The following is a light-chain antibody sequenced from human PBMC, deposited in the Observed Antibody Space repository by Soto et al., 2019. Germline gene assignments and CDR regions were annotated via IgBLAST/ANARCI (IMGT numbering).Light chain of an antibody. Sequence: EIVLTHSPGTLSLSPGERVTLSCRASQSVSNSYLAWYQQKPGQAPRLVIYDASSRATGIPDRFSASGSGTDFTLTISRLEPEDFAVYFCQQYGSSPMTFGQGTKVDIK. V-gene: IGKV3-20*01. J-gene: IGKJ1*01. CDR1: QSVSNSY. CDR2: DAS. CDR3: QQYGSSPMT.